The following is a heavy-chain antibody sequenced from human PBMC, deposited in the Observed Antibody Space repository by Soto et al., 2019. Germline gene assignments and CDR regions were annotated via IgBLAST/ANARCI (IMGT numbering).Heavy chain of an antibody. D-gene: IGHD1-26*01. CDR3: ARVSGSYYYGMDV. J-gene: IGHJ6*02. CDR1: GGSISSSNW. V-gene: IGHV4-4*02. Sequence: SETLSLTCAVSGGSISSSNWWSWVRQPPGKGLEWIGEIYHSGSTNYNPSLKSQVTISVDKSKNQFSLKLSSVTAADTAVYYCARVSGSYYYGMDVWGQGTTVXVSS. CDR2: IYHSGST.